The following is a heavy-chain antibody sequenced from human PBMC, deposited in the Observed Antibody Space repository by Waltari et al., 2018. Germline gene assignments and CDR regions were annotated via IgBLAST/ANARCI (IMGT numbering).Heavy chain of an antibody. CDR3: ARVELLYDSSGSDYVY. V-gene: IGHV1-69*01. CDR2: IIPIFGTA. Sequence: QVQLVQSGAEVKKPGSSVKVSCKASGGTFSSYAISWVRQAPGQGLEWMGGIIPIFGTANYAQRFQGRVTITADESTSTAYMELSSLRSEDTAVYYCARVELLYDSSGSDYVYWGQGTLVTVSS. J-gene: IGHJ4*02. D-gene: IGHD3-22*01. CDR1: GGTFSSYA.